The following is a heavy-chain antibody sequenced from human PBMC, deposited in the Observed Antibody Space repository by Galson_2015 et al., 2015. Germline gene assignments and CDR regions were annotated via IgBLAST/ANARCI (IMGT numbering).Heavy chain of an antibody. CDR2: VYSNGRT. Sequence: SGDSLTGSDYYWSWIRQPAGKGLEYIGRVYSNGRTSHNPSLAGRITISIDTSKNQFSLEVTSVTAADTAIYYCARGNCGVDCSGYNWFDPWGQGTLVSVSS. CDR1: GDSLTGSDYY. D-gene: IGHD2-21*02. J-gene: IGHJ5*02. V-gene: IGHV4-61*02. CDR3: ARGNCGVDCSGYNWFDP.